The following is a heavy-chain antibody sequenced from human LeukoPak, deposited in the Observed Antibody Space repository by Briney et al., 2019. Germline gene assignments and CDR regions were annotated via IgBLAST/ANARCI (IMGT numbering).Heavy chain of an antibody. D-gene: IGHD6-25*01. CDR3: ARPDSSGSSYYGLDV. Sequence: GGSLSLSCAASGLIFSNYGMHWVHQAPGKGLEWVALIWYDGSNQYYADSVKGRFTISRDNSKNTVYLEMNSLRVEDTAVYYCARPDSSGSSYYGLDVWGQGTTVTVSS. CDR2: IWYDGSNQ. CDR1: GLIFSNYG. J-gene: IGHJ6*02. V-gene: IGHV3-33*01.